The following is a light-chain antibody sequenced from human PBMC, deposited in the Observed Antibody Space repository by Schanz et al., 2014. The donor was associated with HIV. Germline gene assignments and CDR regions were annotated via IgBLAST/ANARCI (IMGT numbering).Light chain of an antibody. CDR1: SSNIGAGYD. V-gene: IGLV1-40*01. CDR2: GNN. Sequence: QSVLTQPPSVSGAPGQRVTISCAGSSSNIGAGYDVHWYHHLPGSAPKLLISGNNNRPSGVPDRFSGSKSGTSASLAITGLQAEDEADYYCSAWDNSLNGWVFGGGTKLTV. CDR3: SAWDNSLNGWV. J-gene: IGLJ3*02.